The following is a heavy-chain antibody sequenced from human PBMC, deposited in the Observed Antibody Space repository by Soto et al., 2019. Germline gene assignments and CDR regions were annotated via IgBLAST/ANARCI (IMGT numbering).Heavy chain of an antibody. CDR2: INQDGGET. J-gene: IGHJ4*02. V-gene: IGHV3-7*01. Sequence: EVQLVESGGGLVQPGGSLRLSCAASGFTFSSHWMSWFRQAPGKGLEWVANINQDGGETYYVDSVKGRVTISRDNAKNSLYLQMNSLRAEDTAVYYCAREVRQQLAPDLFDYWGQGTLVTVSS. D-gene: IGHD6-13*01. CDR1: GFTFSSHW. CDR3: AREVRQQLAPDLFDY.